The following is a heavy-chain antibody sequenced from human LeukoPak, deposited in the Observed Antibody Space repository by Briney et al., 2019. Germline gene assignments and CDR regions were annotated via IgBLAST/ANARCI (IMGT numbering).Heavy chain of an antibody. D-gene: IGHD3-10*01. CDR3: ARVTMVRGVIRYFDY. Sequence: PGGSLRLSCAASGFTFSSYSMNWVRQGPGKGLEWVSSISSSSSYIYYADSVKGRFTISRDNAKNSLYLQMNSLRAEDTAVYYCARVTMVRGVIRYFDYWGQGTLVTVSS. CDR2: ISSSSSYI. J-gene: IGHJ4*02. CDR1: GFTFSSYS. V-gene: IGHV3-21*01.